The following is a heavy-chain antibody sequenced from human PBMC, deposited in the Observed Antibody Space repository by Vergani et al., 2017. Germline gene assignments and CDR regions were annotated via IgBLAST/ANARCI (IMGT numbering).Heavy chain of an antibody. CDR1: GYTFIGYY. CDR2: NNPNTGGS. V-gene: IGHV1-2*02. Sequence: QVQLVQSGAEVKKPGFSMRVSCKASGYTFIGYYMHWVRQAPGQGLEWIGWNNPNTGGSNLAQKFQGRVTLTRDTSTRTFYLELSRLKSDDTAVYYCARGGCNGPRCYTQYNYYYFIDVWATGTTVTVSS. J-gene: IGHJ6*03. CDR3: ARGGCNGPRCYTQYNYYYFIDV. D-gene: IGHD2-2*02.